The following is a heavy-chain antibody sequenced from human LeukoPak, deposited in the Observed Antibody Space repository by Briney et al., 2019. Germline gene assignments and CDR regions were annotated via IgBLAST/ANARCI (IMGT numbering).Heavy chain of an antibody. V-gene: IGHV1-46*01. Sequence: ASVKVSCKASGYTFTSYYMHWVRQAPGQGLEWMGIINPSGGSTSYAQKFQGRVTMTRDMSTSTVYMELSSRRSEDTAVYYCARDRSGYCDYWGQGTLVTVSS. J-gene: IGHJ4*02. CDR1: GYTFTSYY. CDR3: ARDRSGYCDY. CDR2: INPSGGST. D-gene: IGHD3-22*01.